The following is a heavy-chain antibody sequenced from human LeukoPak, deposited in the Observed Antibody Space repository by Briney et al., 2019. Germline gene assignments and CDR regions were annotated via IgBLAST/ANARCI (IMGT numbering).Heavy chain of an antibody. CDR2: ISSDGSNK. Sequence: RSLRLSRAASGFTFRSYAIHWVRQAPGKGLEGVAVISSDGSNKYYADSVKGRFTISRDNSKNTLYLQMNSLRAEDTAVYYCAKTRPLDSSSWSHGDYWGQGTLVTVSS. V-gene: IGHV3-30-3*02. CDR3: AKTRPLDSSSWSHGDY. J-gene: IGHJ4*02. D-gene: IGHD6-13*01. CDR1: GFTFRSYA.